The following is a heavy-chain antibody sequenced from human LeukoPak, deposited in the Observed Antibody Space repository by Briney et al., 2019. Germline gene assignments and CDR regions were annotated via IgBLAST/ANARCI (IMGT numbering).Heavy chain of an antibody. CDR2: IKQDGSVK. CDR1: GFTFTSYW. V-gene: IGHV3-7*01. D-gene: IGHD3-10*01. J-gene: IGHJ4*02. CDR3: ARNYYYRFDY. Sequence: GGSLRLSCAASGFTFTSYWMTWVRQAPGKGLEWVANIKQDGSVKNYVDSLRGRFTISRDNAKDSLYLQMNSLRAEDTAVYFCARNYYYRFDYWGQGTLVAVSS.